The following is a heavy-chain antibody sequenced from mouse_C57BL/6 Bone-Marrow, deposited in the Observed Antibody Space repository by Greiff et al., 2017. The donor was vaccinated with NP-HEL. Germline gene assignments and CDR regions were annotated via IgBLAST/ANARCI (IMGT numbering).Heavy chain of an antibody. V-gene: IGHV7-1*01. J-gene: IGHJ3*01. Sequence: EVKLMESGGGLVQSGRSLRLSCATSGFTFSDFYMEWVRQAPGKGLEWIAASRNKANDYTTEYSASVKGRFIVSRDTSQSILYLQMNALRAEDTAIYYCARDLTGVFAYWGQGTLVTVSA. CDR2: SRNKANDYTT. CDR3: ARDLTGVFAY. D-gene: IGHD4-1*01. CDR1: GFTFSDFY.